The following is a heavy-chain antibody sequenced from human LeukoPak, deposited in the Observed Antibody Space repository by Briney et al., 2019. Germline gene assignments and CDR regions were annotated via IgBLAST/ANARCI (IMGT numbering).Heavy chain of an antibody. CDR1: GGSFSGYY. CDR3: AATTVTKYYYYYYGMDV. Sequence: SETLSLTCAVYGGSFSGYYWSWIRQPPGKGLEWIGEINHSGSTNYNPSLKSRVTISADTSKNQFSLKLSSVTAADTAVYYCAATTVTKYYYYYYGMDVWGQGTTVTVSS. J-gene: IGHJ6*02. CDR2: INHSGST. V-gene: IGHV4-34*01. D-gene: IGHD4-17*01.